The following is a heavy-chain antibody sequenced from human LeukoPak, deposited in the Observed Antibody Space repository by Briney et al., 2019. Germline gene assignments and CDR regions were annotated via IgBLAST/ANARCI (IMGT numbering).Heavy chain of an antibody. J-gene: IGHJ5*02. D-gene: IGHD4-17*01. V-gene: IGHV1-46*01. CDR2: INPSGGST. CDR1: GYTFTSYY. CDR3: GRDRGTMTNWFDP. Sequence: ASVTVSRMASGYTFTSYYMHGVGQAPAQGVAGVGIINPSGGSTSYAQKFQGTLTMTRDMSTSTVYMELRSLRTEDTAVYYCGRDRGTMTNWFDPWGQGTLVTVSS.